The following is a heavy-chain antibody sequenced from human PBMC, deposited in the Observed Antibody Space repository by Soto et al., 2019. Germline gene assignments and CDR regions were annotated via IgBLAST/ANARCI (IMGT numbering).Heavy chain of an antibody. CDR3: AKDLEQQLENNWFDP. CDR2: ISYDGSNK. J-gene: IGHJ5*02. V-gene: IGHV3-30*18. Sequence: PGGSLRLSCAASGFTFSSYGMHWVRQAPGKGLEWVAVISYDGSNKYYADSVKGRFTISRDNSKNTLYLQMNSLRAEDTAVYYCAKDLEQQLENNWFDPWGQGTLVTVSS. CDR1: GFTFSSYG. D-gene: IGHD6-13*01.